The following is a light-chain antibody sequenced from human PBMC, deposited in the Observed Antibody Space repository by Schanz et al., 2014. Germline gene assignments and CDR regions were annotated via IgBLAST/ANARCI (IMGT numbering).Light chain of an antibody. CDR2: AND. V-gene: IGLV1-44*01. CDR3: VTWDDSLNAFWV. CDR1: TSNIGSNV. Sequence: QSVLTQPPSASGTPGQTVTISSSGSTSNIGSNVVNWYQHLPGTAPKLLIYANDQRPSGVPDRFSGSKSGTSASLAISGLQSEDEADYYCVTWDDSLNAFWVFGGGTKLTVL. J-gene: IGLJ3*02.